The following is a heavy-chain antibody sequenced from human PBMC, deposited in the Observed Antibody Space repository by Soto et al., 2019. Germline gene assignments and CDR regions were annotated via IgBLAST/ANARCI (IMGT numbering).Heavy chain of an antibody. CDR1: GGSFSGYY. Sequence: SETLSLTCAVYGGSFSGYYWTWIRQPPGTGLEWIGEINHSGSTNYNPSLKSRVNISVDTSKNQLSLKLTSVTAADTAVYYCARDKITGLFDYWGQGTLVTVS. CDR3: ARDKITGLFDY. D-gene: IGHD2-8*02. V-gene: IGHV4-34*01. J-gene: IGHJ4*02. CDR2: INHSGST.